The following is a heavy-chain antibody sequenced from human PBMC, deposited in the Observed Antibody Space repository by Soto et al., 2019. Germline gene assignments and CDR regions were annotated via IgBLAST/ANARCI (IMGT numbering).Heavy chain of an antibody. Sequence: PSETLSLTCTVSGGSINSGDYSWTWIRQPPGKGLEWIGYIYHTGTTYYNMSLKSRVTISVDTSKNQFSLKLSSVTAADTAVYYCATSNWFDPWGQGTLVTVSS. CDR3: ATSNWFDP. CDR1: GGSINSGDYS. CDR2: IYHTGTT. J-gene: IGHJ5*02. V-gene: IGHV4-30-2*03.